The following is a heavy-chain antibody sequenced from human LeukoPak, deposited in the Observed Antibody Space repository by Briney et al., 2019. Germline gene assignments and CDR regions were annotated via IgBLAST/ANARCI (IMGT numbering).Heavy chain of an antibody. D-gene: IGHD6-19*01. J-gene: IGHJ4*02. CDR2: ISYDGSNK. V-gene: IGHV3-30-3*01. CDR1: GFTFSSYA. CDR3: ARTSGWYEGSYFDY. Sequence: GGSLRLSCAASGFTFSSYAMHWVRQAPGKGLEWVAVISYDGSNKYYADSVKGRFTISRDNSKNTLYLQMNSLRAEDTAVYYCARTSGWYEGSYFDYWGQGTLVTVSS.